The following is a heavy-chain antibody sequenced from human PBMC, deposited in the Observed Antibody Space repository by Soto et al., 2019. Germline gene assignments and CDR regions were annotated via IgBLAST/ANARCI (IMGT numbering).Heavy chain of an antibody. Sequence: QVQLQQWGAGLLKPSETLSLTCAVYGGSFSGYYWSWIRQPPGKGLEWIGEINHSGSTNYNPSLTSRVTISVDTSKNQFSLKLSSVTAADTAVYYCARCRGDSSSWYAFDYWGQGTLVTVSS. V-gene: IGHV4-34*01. J-gene: IGHJ4*02. CDR1: GGSFSGYY. CDR3: ARCRGDSSSWYAFDY. CDR2: INHSGST. D-gene: IGHD6-13*01.